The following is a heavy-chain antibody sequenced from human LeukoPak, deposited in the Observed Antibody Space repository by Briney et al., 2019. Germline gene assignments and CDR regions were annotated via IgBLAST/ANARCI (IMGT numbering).Heavy chain of an antibody. CDR3: ARQGCSSTSCYWDYMDV. Sequence: KPGESLKISCKGSGYSFTSYWIGWVRQMPGKGLEWMGIIYPGDSDTRYSPSFQGQVTISADKSISTAYLQWSSLKASDTAMYYCARQGCSSTSCYWDYMDVWGKGTSVTVSS. D-gene: IGHD2-2*01. CDR2: IYPGDSDT. J-gene: IGHJ6*03. V-gene: IGHV5-51*01. CDR1: GYSFTSYW.